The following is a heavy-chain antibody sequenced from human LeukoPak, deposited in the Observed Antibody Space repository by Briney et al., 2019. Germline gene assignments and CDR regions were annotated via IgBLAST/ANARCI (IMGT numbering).Heavy chain of an antibody. CDR3: ARIYTASSWDYYYYMDV. D-gene: IGHD6-13*01. CDR2: IYHTGSS. J-gene: IGHJ6*03. V-gene: IGHV4-38-2*02. CDR1: DYFISSGHY. Sequence: SETLSLTCSVSDYFISSGHYWGWIRQPPGQGLEWIGSIYHTGSSYYNLSLKSRVTISVDTSKNQFSLKPSSVTAADTAVYYCARIYTASSWDYYYYMDVWGKGATVTVSS.